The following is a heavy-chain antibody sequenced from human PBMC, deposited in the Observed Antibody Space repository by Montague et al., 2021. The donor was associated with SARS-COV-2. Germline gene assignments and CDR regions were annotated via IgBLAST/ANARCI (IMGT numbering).Heavy chain of an antibody. Sequence: CAISGDSVSSNSAAWNWIRQSPSRGLEWLGRTYYRSKWYYEYAVSLKSRITINPDTSKNQFSLQVKSMTPEDTAAYYCALAVAGRGGYDYWGQGTLVTVSS. D-gene: IGHD6-19*01. CDR3: ALAVAGRGGYDY. CDR1: GDSVSSNSAA. J-gene: IGHJ4*02. CDR2: TYYRSKWYY. V-gene: IGHV6-1*01.